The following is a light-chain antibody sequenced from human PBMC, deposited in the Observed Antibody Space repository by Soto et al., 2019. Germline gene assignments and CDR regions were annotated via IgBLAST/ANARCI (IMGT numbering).Light chain of an antibody. V-gene: IGKV1-39*01. CDR1: QSISSY. J-gene: IGKJ1*01. Sequence: DIQMTQSPSSLSASVEDRVTITCRASQSISSYLNWYQQKPGKAPRRLIYAASSLQSVVPSRFSGSGSGTDLTLTISSLQPENFATYYCQQSYSTPWTFGQGTKVEIK. CDR3: QQSYSTPWT. CDR2: AAS.